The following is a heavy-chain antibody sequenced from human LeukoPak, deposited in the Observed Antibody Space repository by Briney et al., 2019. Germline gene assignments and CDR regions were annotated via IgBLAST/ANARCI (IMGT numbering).Heavy chain of an antibody. V-gene: IGHV1-69*04. D-gene: IGHD3-10*01. J-gene: IGHJ6*02. CDR1: GGTFSSYA. Sequence: ASVKVSCKASGGTFSSYAISWVRQAPGQGLEWMGRIIPILGIANYAQKFQGRVTITADKSTSTAYMELSSLRSEDTAVYYCARDRGVRGVITYYYGMDVWGQGTTVTVS. CDR2: IIPILGIA. CDR3: ARDRGVRGVITYYYGMDV.